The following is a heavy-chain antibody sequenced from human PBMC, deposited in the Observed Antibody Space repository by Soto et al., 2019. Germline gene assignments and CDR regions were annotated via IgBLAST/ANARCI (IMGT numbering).Heavy chain of an antibody. CDR1: GFTFSSYA. V-gene: IGHV3-23*01. CDR3: SKNMLEVGATQGAFDI. CDR2: ISGSGGST. Sequence: EVQLLESGGGLVQPGGSLRLSCAASGFTFSSYAMSWVRQAPGKGLEWVSAISGSGGSTYYADSVKGRFTISRDNSKNTLYLQMNSLRAEDTAVCYCSKNMLEVGATQGAFDIWGQGTMVTVSS. D-gene: IGHD1-26*01. J-gene: IGHJ3*02.